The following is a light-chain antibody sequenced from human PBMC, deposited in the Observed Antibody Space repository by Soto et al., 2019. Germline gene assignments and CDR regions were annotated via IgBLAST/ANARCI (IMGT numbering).Light chain of an antibody. CDR2: GST. CDR3: QQYGGSNLYS. CDR1: QNVDSTY. V-gene: IGKV3-20*01. J-gene: IGKJ2*01. Sequence: DIVLTQSPGTLSLSPGERATLSCRASQNVDSTYLAWYQQKPGQAPRLVIYGSTRRAPGVPDRFSGSGSGTDFTLTISRFYTEDFAVYVCQQYGGSNLYSFGPGTNVDIK.